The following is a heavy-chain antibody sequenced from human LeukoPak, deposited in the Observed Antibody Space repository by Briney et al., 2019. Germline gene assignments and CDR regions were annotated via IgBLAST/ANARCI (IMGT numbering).Heavy chain of an antibody. CDR1: GYTFTGYY. J-gene: IGHJ4*02. Sequence: ASVKVSCKSSGYTFTGYYMHWVRQAPGQGLAWMGWINPNSGGTNYAQKFQGRVTMTRDTSISTAYMELSRLRSDDTAVYYCARESDNYYFDYWGQGTLVTVSS. D-gene: IGHD1-1*01. V-gene: IGHV1-2*02. CDR2: INPNSGGT. CDR3: ARESDNYYFDY.